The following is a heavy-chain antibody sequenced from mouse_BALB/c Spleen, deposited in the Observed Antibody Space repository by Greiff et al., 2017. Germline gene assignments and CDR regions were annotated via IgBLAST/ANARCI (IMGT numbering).Heavy chain of an antibody. CDR2: IDPENGDT. J-gene: IGHJ2*01. Sequence: EVQLQQSGAELVRSGASVKLSCTASGFNIKDYYMHWVKQRPEQGLEWIGWIDPENGDTEYAPKFQGKATMTADTSSNTAYLQLSSLTSEDTAVYYCNAWRLRLLFDYWGQGTTLTVAS. D-gene: IGHD1-2*01. V-gene: IGHV14-4*02. CDR1: GFNIKDYY. CDR3: NAWRLRLLFDY.